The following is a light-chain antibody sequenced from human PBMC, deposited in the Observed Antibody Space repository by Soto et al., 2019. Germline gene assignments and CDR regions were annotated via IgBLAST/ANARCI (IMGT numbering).Light chain of an antibody. CDR1: QSLTNNF. J-gene: IGKJ4*01. CDR3: QRFDNSPT. Sequence: EIVLTQSPATLSLSPGERVTLSCGASQSLTNNFLAWYQQRPGLAPKLLIFDVSTRATGIPDRFSGSGSGTDFTLTISRLEPEDFAVYYCQRFDNSPTFGGGTKVEVK. V-gene: IGKV3D-20*01. CDR2: DVS.